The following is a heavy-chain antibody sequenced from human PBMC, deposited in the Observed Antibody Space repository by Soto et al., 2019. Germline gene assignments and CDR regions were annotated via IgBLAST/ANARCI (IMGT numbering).Heavy chain of an antibody. CDR1: GYSFTSYW. Sequence: PGESLKISCKGSGYSFTSYWISWVRQMPGKGLEWMGRIDPSDSYTNYSQSFQGHVTISADKSISTAYLQWSSLKASDTAMYYCASSIGYLYYFDYWGKGPLVTVSS. V-gene: IGHV5-10-1*01. CDR3: ASSIGYLYYFDY. CDR2: IDPSDSYT. J-gene: IGHJ4*02. D-gene: IGHD3-16*02.